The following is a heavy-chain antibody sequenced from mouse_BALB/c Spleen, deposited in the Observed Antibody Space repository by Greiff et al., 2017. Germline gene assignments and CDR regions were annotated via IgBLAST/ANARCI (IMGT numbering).Heavy chain of an antibody. CDR1: GFTFSSYG. V-gene: IGHV5-6-3*01. Sequence: EVQLKESGGGLVQPGGSLKLSCAASGFTFSSYGMSWVRQTPDKRLELVATINSNGGSTYYPDSVKGRFTISRDNAKNTLYLQMSSLKSEDTAMYYCARASRYLYYAMDYWGQGTSVTVSS. CDR3: ARASRYLYYAMDY. CDR2: INSNGGST. D-gene: IGHD5-5*01. J-gene: IGHJ4*01.